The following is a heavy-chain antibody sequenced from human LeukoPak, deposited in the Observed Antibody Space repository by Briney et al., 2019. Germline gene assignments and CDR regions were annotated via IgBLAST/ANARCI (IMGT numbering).Heavy chain of an antibody. V-gene: IGHV3-23*01. D-gene: IGHD3-22*01. Sequence: PRGSLRLSCAASGFTFNTYAMSWVRQAPGKGLEWVSAVSGTGAMTYYADSVKGRFTISRDNSKNTLNLQMNSLRAEDTAVYYCATLDYFDSSTYGDYWGQGTLVTVSS. J-gene: IGHJ4*02. CDR3: ATLDYFDSSTYGDY. CDR1: GFTFNTYA. CDR2: VSGTGAMT.